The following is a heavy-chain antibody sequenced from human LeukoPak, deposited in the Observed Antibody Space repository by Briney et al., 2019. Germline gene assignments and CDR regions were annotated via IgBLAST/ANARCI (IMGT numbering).Heavy chain of an antibody. CDR2: LNPKSGDT. V-gene: IGHV1-2*02. J-gene: IGHJ4*02. CDR3: ARPSSTDYV. CDR1: GYTFTDYY. D-gene: IGHD2-2*01. Sequence: GASVKVSCKASGYTFTDYYYIHWGRQAPGQGLEWMGWLNPKSGDTNYAQKFQGRVTVTRDTSISTAYMELSRLRSEDTAVYYCARPSSTDYVWGQGTQVTVSS.